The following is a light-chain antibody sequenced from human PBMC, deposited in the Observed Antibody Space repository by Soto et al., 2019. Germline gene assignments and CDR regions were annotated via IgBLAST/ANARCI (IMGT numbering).Light chain of an antibody. CDR2: DAS. CDR1: QGISSY. CDR3: QQYNSYSPLT. Sequence: EIQMTQSPASVSASVGDRVTITCRASQGISSYLAWYQQKPGKAPKLLIYDASSLESGVPSRFSGSGSGTEFTLTISSLQPDDFATYYCQQYNSYSPLTFGGGTKVDI. V-gene: IGKV1-5*01. J-gene: IGKJ4*01.